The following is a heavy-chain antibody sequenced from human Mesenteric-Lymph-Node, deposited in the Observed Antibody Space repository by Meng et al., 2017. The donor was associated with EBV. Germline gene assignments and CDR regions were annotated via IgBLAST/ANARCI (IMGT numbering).Heavy chain of an antibody. D-gene: IGHD2-8*02. Sequence: GQLQGSGPGLVKPSGTLSLTCAVSGGSISSSKWWSWVRQSPGKGLEWIGEIYHTGNTNYNPSLKSRVTISVDKSKNQFSLNLTSVTAADTAVYYCARTSVAVLYVGLDYWGQGTLVTVSS. CDR3: ARTSVAVLYVGLDY. V-gene: IGHV4-4*02. CDR2: IYHTGNT. CDR1: GGSISSSKW. J-gene: IGHJ4*02.